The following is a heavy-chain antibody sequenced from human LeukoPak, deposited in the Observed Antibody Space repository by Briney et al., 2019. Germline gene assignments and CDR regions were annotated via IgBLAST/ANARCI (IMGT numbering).Heavy chain of an antibody. V-gene: IGHV1-2*04. CDR2: INPNSGGT. CDR1: GYTFTGYY. J-gene: IGHJ6*02. CDR3: ARGYYGSGSYREKYYYYYYGMDV. D-gene: IGHD3-10*01. Sequence: GASVKVSCKASGYTFTGYYMHWVRQAPGQGLEWMGWINPNSGGTNYAQKFQGWVTMTRDTSISTAYMELSRLRSDDTAVYYCARGYYGSGSYREKYYYYYYGMDVWGQGTLVTVSS.